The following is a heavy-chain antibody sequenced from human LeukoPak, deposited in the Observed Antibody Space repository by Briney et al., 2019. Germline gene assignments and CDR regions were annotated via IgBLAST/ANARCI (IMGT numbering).Heavy chain of an antibody. CDR2: ISWNSGSV. CDR3: AKIDSPGLGYCSSTSCYTGTFDY. V-gene: IGHV3-9*01. D-gene: IGHD2-2*02. Sequence: GESLRLSCAASGFTFDDYAMHWVRQAPGKGLEWVSGISWNSGSVGYADSVKGRFTISRDNAKNSLYLQMNSLRAEGTALYYCAKIDSPGLGYCSSTSCYTGTFDYWGQGTLVTVSS. J-gene: IGHJ4*02. CDR1: GFTFDDYA.